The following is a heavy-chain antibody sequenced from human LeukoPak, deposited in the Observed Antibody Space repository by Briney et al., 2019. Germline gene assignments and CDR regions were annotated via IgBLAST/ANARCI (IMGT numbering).Heavy chain of an antibody. J-gene: IGHJ4*02. V-gene: IGHV4-59*01. CDR2: IYYSGST. CDR3: ARICSSTSCPVDY. CDR1: GGSISSYY. Sequence: KPSETLSLTCTVSGGSISSYYWSWIRQPPGKGLEWIGYIYYSGSTNYNPSLKSRVTISVDTSKNQFSLKLSSVTAADTAVYYCARICSSTSCPVDYWGQGTLVTVSS. D-gene: IGHD2-2*01.